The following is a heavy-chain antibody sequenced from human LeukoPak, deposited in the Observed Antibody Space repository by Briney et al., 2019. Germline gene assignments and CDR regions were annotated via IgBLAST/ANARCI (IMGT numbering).Heavy chain of an antibody. J-gene: IGHJ4*02. CDR1: GASFSGYY. Sequence: TTSETLSLTCAVYGASFSGYYWSWIRQPPGKGLEWIGEINHSGSTNYNPSLKSRVTISVDTSKNQFSLKLSSVTAADTAVYYCARALSSGYYSLNYWGQGTLVTVSS. CDR3: ARALSSGYYSLNY. D-gene: IGHD3-22*01. V-gene: IGHV4-34*01. CDR2: INHSGST.